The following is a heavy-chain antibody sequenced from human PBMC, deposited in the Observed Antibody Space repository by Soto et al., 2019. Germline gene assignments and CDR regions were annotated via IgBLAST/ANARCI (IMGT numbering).Heavy chain of an antibody. CDR3: ARHDCISSSCYYYYYYYGMDV. Sequence: ASVKVSCKASGYTFTSYAMHWVRQAPGQRLEWIGWINAGNGNTKYSQKFQGRVTITRDTSASTAYMELSSLRSEDTAVYYCARHDCISSSCYYYYYYYGMDVWGQGTTVTVSS. J-gene: IGHJ6*02. D-gene: IGHD2-2*01. CDR1: GYTFTSYA. CDR2: INAGNGNT. V-gene: IGHV1-3*01.